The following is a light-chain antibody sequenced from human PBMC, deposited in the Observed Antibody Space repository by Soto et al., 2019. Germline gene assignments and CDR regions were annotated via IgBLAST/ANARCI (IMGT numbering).Light chain of an antibody. CDR1: ETISSF. J-gene: IGKJ2*01. CDR2: AAT. CDR3: QQSYSAPYT. V-gene: IGKV1-39*01. Sequence: DIRMTQSPSSLSASVGDRVTITCRASETISSFVTWYQHKAGTAPKLLIYAATTVQSGVPSRFSGSGYGTDFTLSIDSLHSEDFATYYCQQSYSAPYTFGQGTTLDIK.